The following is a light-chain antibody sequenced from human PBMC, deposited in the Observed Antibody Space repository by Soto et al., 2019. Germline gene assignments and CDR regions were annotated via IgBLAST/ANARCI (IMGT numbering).Light chain of an antibody. CDR3: SPISL. CDR2: EVN. V-gene: IGLV2-8*01. CDR1: SSDVGNYNY. Sequence: QSVLTQPPSASGSPGQSVTISCTGSSSDVGNYNYVSWYQQHPGKAPKLMIYEVNKRPSGVPDRFSGSKSGNTASLTVSGLQAEDEADYYCSPISLFGGGTNLTVL. J-gene: IGLJ2*01.